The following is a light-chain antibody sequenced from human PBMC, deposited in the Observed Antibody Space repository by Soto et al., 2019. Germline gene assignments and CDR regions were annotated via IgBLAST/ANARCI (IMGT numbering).Light chain of an antibody. CDR3: QQYNSYPIT. CDR1: QGIGRS. CDR2: ATS. J-gene: IGKJ5*01. Sequence: DIQMTQSPSSLSASVGDRVTIICRASQGIGRSLAWYQQKPEKAPKSLIYATSSLQSGVPSRFSGSGSGTDFALTINSLQPEDFATYYCQQYNSYPITFGQGTRLEIK. V-gene: IGKV1D-16*01.